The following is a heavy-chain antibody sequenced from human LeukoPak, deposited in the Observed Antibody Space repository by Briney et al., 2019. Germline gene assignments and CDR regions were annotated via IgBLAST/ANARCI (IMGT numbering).Heavy chain of an antibody. D-gene: IGHD6-19*01. CDR2: IRSKANSYAT. V-gene: IGHV3-73*01. J-gene: IGHJ1*01. CDR3: AVAGQGYFQH. Sequence: GRSLRLSCAASGFTFSGSAMHWVRQASGKGLEWVGRIRSKANSYATAYAASVKGRFTISRDDSKNTAYLQMNSLKTEDTAVYYCAVAGQGYFQHWGQGTLVTVSS. CDR1: GFTFSGSA.